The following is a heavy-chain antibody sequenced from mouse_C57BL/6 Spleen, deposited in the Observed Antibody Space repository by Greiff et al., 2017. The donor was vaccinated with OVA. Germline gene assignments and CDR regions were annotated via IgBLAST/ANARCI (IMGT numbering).Heavy chain of an antibody. CDR1: GFTFSDFY. CDR3: ARDAGGNYEVWYFDV. J-gene: IGHJ1*03. V-gene: IGHV7-1*01. D-gene: IGHD2-1*01. Sequence: EVQVVESGGGLVQSGRSLRLSCATSGFTFSDFYMEWVRQAPGKGLEWIAASRNKANDYTTEYSASVKGRFIVSRDTSQSILYLQMNALRAEDTAIYYCARDAGGNYEVWYFDVWGTGTTVTVSS. CDR2: SRNKANDYTT.